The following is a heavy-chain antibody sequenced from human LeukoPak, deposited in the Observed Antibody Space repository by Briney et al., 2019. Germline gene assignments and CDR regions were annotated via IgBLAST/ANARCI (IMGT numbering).Heavy chain of an antibody. CDR3: ARHRNYLGARYYLDY. Sequence: SETLSLTCTVSGGSISSYYWSWIRQPPGKGLEWIGYIYTSGSTNYNPSLKSRVTISVDTSKNQFSLKLSSVTAADTAVYYCARHRNYLGARYYLDYWGQGTLVTVSS. CDR1: GGSISSYY. V-gene: IGHV4-4*09. D-gene: IGHD1-14*01. J-gene: IGHJ4*02. CDR2: IYTSGST.